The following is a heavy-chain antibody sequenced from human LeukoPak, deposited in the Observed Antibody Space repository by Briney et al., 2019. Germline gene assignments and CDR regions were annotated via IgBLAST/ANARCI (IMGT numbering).Heavy chain of an antibody. Sequence: SETLSLTCTVSGGSISSYYWSWIRQPPGKGLEWIGYIYYSGSTNYNPSLKSRVTISVDTSKNQFSLKLSSVTAADTAVYYCARFTIFGVVIGFDYWGQGTLVTVSP. CDR3: ARFTIFGVVIGFDY. V-gene: IGHV4-59*01. J-gene: IGHJ4*02. CDR1: GGSISSYY. CDR2: IYYSGST. D-gene: IGHD3-3*01.